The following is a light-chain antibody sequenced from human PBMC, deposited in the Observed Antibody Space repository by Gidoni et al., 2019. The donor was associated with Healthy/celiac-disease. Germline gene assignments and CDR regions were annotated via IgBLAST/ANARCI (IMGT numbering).Light chain of an antibody. CDR1: HRGSSS. J-gene: IGKJ2*01. CDR2: GAS. Sequence: EIVMTQTPATLSVSPGGRATLSCRASHRGSSSLAWYQQKPGQAPRLLIYGASTRATGIPARFSGSGSGTEFTLTIRILQSEDFAVYYCQQYNRTGLIITFGQGTKLEIK. V-gene: IGKV3-15*01. CDR3: QQYNRTGLIIT.